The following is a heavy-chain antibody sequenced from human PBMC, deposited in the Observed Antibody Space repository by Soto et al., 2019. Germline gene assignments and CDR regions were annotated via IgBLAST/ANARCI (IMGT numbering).Heavy chain of an antibody. CDR3: TTVIRNYWAYYYYGMDV. V-gene: IGHV3-15*07. D-gene: IGHD1-7*01. J-gene: IGHJ6*02. CDR2: IKSKSDDGAT. Sequence: GGSLRLSCAASGFSFNNAWMNWVRQAPGKGLEWVGRIKSKSDDGATYYAAPVKGRFTISRDPSKNTLYLQMNSLKTEDTAIYFCTTVIRNYWAYYYYGMDVWGQGTTVTVSS. CDR1: GFSFNNAW.